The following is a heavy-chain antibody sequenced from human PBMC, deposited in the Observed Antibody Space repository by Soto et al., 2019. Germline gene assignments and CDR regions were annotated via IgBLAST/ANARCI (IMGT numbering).Heavy chain of an antibody. D-gene: IGHD6-19*01. Sequence: ASVKVSCKASGYTFTSYGISWVRQAPGQGLEWMGWISAYNGNTNYAQKLQGRVTMTTDTSTSTAYMELRSLRSDDTAVYYCARVRSIAVAGTQPGYWLDPWGQGTLVTVYS. CDR1: GYTFTSYG. J-gene: IGHJ5*02. CDR3: ARVRSIAVAGTQPGYWLDP. CDR2: ISAYNGNT. V-gene: IGHV1-18*04.